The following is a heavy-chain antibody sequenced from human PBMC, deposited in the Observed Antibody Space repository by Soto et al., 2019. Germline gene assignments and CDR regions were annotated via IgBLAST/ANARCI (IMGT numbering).Heavy chain of an antibody. V-gene: IGHV4-39*01. CDR1: GGSISSSSYY. CDR3: ARLTHISFYSNYVFDP. Sequence: QLQLQESGPGLVKPSETLSLTCTVSGGSISSSSYYWGWIRQPAGKGLEWIGSIYYSGSTYYNPSLTSRVTISVDTSKNQFSLKLSSVTAADTAVYYCARLTHISFYSNYVFDPWGQGTLVTVSS. D-gene: IGHD4-4*01. CDR2: IYYSGST. J-gene: IGHJ5*02.